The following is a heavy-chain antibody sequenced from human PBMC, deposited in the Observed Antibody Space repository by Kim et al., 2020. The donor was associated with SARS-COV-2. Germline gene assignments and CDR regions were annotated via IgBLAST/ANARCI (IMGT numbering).Heavy chain of an antibody. CDR3: ARAVTSYGGEGNFDY. V-gene: IGHV6-1*01. J-gene: IGHJ4*02. D-gene: IGHD4-17*01. Sequence: VSVKSRITNNPDTSKNQFSLQLNSVTAEDTAVYYCARAVTSYGGEGNFDYWGQGTLVTVSS.